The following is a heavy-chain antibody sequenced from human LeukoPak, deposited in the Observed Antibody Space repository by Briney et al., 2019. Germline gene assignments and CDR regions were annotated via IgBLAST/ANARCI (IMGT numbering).Heavy chain of an antibody. CDR3: AASIETRGDY. J-gene: IGHJ4*02. D-gene: IGHD6-6*01. CDR2: ISYDGSNK. CDR1: GFTFSSYA. Sequence: GGSLRLSCAASGFTFSSYAMHWVRQAPGKGLEWGAVISYDGSNKYYADSVKGRFTISRDNSKNTLYLQMNSLRAEDTAVYYCAASIETRGDYWGQGTLVTVSS. V-gene: IGHV3-30-3*01.